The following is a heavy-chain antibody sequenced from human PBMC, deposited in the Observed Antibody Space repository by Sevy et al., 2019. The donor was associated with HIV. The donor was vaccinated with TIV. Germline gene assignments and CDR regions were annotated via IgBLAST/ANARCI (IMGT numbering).Heavy chain of an antibody. CDR2: ISSSGSTI. Sequence: GGSLRLSCAASGFTFSSYEMNWVRQAPGKGLEWVSYISSSGSTIYYADSVKGRFTISRDNAKNSLYLQMNSLRAEETGVYYCARGYYYVSSGYYYPLFFDCWGQGTLATVSS. J-gene: IGHJ4*02. D-gene: IGHD3-22*01. CDR3: ARGYYYVSSGYYYPLFFDC. CDR1: GFTFSSYE. V-gene: IGHV3-48*03.